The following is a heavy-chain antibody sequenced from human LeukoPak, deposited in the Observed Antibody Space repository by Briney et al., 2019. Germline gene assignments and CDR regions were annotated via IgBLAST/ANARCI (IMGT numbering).Heavy chain of an antibody. Sequence: ASVKVSCKASGGTFSSYAISWVRQAPGQGLEWMGGIIPIFGTANYAQKFQGRVTITADKSTSTAYMEQSSLRSEDTAVYYCARVTGRRLRLGELHASRRHYYFDYWGQGTLVTVSS. J-gene: IGHJ4*02. D-gene: IGHD3-16*01. CDR2: IIPIFGTA. CDR1: GGTFSSYA. CDR3: ARVTGRRLRLGELHASRRHYYFDY. V-gene: IGHV1-69*06.